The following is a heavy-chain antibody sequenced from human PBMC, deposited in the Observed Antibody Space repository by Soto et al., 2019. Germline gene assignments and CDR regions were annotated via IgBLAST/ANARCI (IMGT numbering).Heavy chain of an antibody. CDR2: IYYSGTT. CDR3: ARNGDCTRPGCIVGWFDP. V-gene: IGHV4-28*01. CDR1: GYSISSSNW. D-gene: IGHD2-8*01. Sequence: PSETLSLTCAVSGYSISSSNWWGWIRQPPGKGLEWIGYIYYSGTTYYNPSLKSRVTMSVDTSKNQFSLKLTSVTAADTAMYYCARNGDCTRPGCIVGWFDPWGPGTLVTVSS. J-gene: IGHJ5*02.